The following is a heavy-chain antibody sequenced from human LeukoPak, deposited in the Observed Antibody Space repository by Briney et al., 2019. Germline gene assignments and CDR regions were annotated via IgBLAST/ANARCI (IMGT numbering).Heavy chain of an antibody. D-gene: IGHD5-18*01. CDR1: GYTFTGYY. V-gene: IGHV1-2*02. Sequence: GASVKVSCKASGYTFTGYYMHWVRQAPGQGLEWMGWINPNSGGTNYAQKFQGRVTMTRDTSISTAYMELSRLRSDDTAVYYCARVKRGYSYGYDYWGQGTLVTVSS. CDR3: ARVKRGYSYGYDY. J-gene: IGHJ4*02. CDR2: INPNSGGT.